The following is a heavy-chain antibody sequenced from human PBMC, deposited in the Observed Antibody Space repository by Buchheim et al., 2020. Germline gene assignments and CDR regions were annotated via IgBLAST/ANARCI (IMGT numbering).Heavy chain of an antibody. CDR1: GGTFSSYA. D-gene: IGHD2-15*01. Sequence: QVQLVQSGAEVKKPGSSVKVSCKASGGTFSSYAISWVRQAPGQGLEWMGGIIPIFGTANYAQKFQGRVTITADESTSTAYMELRSLRSDDTAVYYCARGPIVVVVAATIGADWFDPWGQGTL. CDR2: IIPIFGTA. V-gene: IGHV1-69*01. CDR3: ARGPIVVVVAATIGADWFDP. J-gene: IGHJ5*02.